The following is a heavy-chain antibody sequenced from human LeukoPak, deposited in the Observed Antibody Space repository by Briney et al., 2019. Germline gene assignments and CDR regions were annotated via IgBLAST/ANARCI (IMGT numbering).Heavy chain of an antibody. CDR2: ISAYNGNT. V-gene: IGHV1-18*01. J-gene: IGHJ4*02. CDR1: GYTFTSYG. D-gene: IGHD3-3*01. CDR3: ARGPQYYDFWSGYSHFDY. Sequence: ASVKVSCTASGYTFTSYGISWVRQAPGQGLEWMGWISAYNGNTNYAEKLQGRVTMTTDTSTSTAYMELRSLRSDDTAVYYCARGPQYYDFWSGYSHFDYWGQGTLVTVSS.